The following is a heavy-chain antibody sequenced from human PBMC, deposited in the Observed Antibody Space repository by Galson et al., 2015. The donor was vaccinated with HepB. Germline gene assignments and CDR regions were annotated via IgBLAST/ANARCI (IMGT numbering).Heavy chain of an antibody. D-gene: IGHD3-10*01. V-gene: IGHV3-33*08. Sequence: SLRLSCAASGFTFSSYGMHWVRQAPGKGLEWVAVIWYGGSNKCYADSVKGRFTISRDNSKNTLYLQMNSLRAEDTAVYYCARDPSITMVRGVPFDYWGLGTLVTVSS. CDR3: ARDPSITMVRGVPFDY. CDR1: GFTFSSYG. CDR2: IWYGGSNK. J-gene: IGHJ4*02.